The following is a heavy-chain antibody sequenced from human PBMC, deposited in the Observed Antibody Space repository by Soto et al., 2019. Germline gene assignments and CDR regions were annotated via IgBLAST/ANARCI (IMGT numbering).Heavy chain of an antibody. CDR3: AKSVSIGDYYDSSGHDGDAFDC. J-gene: IGHJ3*01. Sequence: GGSLRLSCAASEFTFISYAMSWVRQAPGKGLEWVSAISGSGGSTYYADSVKGRFTISRDNSKNTLYLQMNSLRAEDTAVYYCAKSVSIGDYYDSSGHDGDAFDCGGQGTMVIVS. CDR2: ISGSGGST. V-gene: IGHV3-23*01. CDR1: EFTFISYA. D-gene: IGHD3-22*01.